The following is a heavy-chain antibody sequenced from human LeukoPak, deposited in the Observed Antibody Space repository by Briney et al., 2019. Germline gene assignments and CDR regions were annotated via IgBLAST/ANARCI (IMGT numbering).Heavy chain of an antibody. CDR3: ARDLDKWNDSYYFDY. D-gene: IGHD1-1*01. Sequence: GGSLRLSCAASGFTVSSNYMSWVRQAPGKGLEWVSSISSSSRYIYYADSVKGRFTISRDNAKNSLYLQMNSLVAEDTAVYYCARDLDKWNDSYYFDYWGQGILVTVSS. V-gene: IGHV3-21*06. CDR1: GFTVSSNY. J-gene: IGHJ4*02. CDR2: ISSSSRYI.